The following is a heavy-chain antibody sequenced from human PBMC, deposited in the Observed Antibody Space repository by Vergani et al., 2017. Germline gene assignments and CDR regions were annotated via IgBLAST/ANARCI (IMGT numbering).Heavy chain of an antibody. V-gene: IGHV4-31*03. J-gene: IGHJ6*04. CDR3: AAATGPHDYVSGLEGPVDV. CDR2: IYNSGST. D-gene: IGHD3-16*01. Sequence: QVQLQESGPGLVKPSQTLSLTCTVSGGSISSDTFYWSWIRQHPGKGLEWIGNIYNSGSTYYNLSLKSRVSISVDTSKNQFSLKLTSVTAADTAVSYCAAATGPHDYVSGLEGPVDVWGKGTTVTVSS. CDR1: GGSISSDTFY.